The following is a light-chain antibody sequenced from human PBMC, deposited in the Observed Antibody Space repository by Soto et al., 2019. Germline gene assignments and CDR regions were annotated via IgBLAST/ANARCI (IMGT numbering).Light chain of an antibody. CDR1: QSVSSTY. J-gene: IGKJ5*01. V-gene: IGKV3D-7*01. CDR2: GAS. CDR3: QQDYNLIT. Sequence: PGDRATLSCSASQSVSSTYLSWYQQKPGQATRLLIYGASTRATGIPARFSGSLSGTDFTLTISSLQPEDFAVYYCQQDYNLITFGQGTRLEIK.